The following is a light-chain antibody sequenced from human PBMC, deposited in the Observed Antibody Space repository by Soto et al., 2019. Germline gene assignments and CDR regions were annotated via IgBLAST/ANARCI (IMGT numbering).Light chain of an antibody. CDR1: QSVSSSY. Sequence: EIVLTQSPDPLSFSPGERATLSCRASQSVSSSYLAWYQQKPGQAPRLLIYGASSRATGIPDRFSGSGSGTDFTLTISRLEPEDFAVYYCQQYGSSPLTLGGGTKVDIK. CDR3: QQYGSSPLT. J-gene: IGKJ4*01. V-gene: IGKV3-20*01. CDR2: GAS.